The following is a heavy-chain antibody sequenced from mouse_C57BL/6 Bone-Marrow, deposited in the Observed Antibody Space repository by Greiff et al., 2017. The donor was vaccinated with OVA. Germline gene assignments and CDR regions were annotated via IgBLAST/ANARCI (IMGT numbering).Heavy chain of an antibody. CDR3: ARVGTTGPWYFDV. Sequence: VQLQQSGADLARPGASVKMSCKASGFTFTSYTMHWVQQRPGQGLEWIGYISPSSGSTKYNQKFKDKATFTADNSSSTAYMQLSSLTCEDSADYYCARVGTTGPWYFDVWGTGTTVTVSS. CDR1: GFTFTSYT. V-gene: IGHV1-4*01. D-gene: IGHD1-1*01. J-gene: IGHJ1*03. CDR2: ISPSSGST.